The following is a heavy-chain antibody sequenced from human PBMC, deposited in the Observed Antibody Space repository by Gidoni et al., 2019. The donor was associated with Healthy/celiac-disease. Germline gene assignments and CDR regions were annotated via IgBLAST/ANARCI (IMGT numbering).Heavy chain of an antibody. V-gene: IGHV3-23*04. Sequence: EVQLVESGGGLVQPGGSLRLSCAASGFTFSSYAMSWVRQAPGKGLEWVSAISGSGGSTYNADSVKGRFTISRDNSKNTLYLQMNSLRAEDTAVYYCAKSRFLEWLLFGPFDYWGQGTLLTVSS. CDR1: GFTFSSYA. CDR2: ISGSGGST. J-gene: IGHJ4*02. CDR3: AKSRFLEWLLFGPFDY. D-gene: IGHD3-3*01.